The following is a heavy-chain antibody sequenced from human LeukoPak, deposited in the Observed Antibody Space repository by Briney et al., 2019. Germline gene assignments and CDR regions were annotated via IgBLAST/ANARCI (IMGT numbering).Heavy chain of an antibody. CDR2: ISAYNGNT. D-gene: IGHD5/OR15-5a*01. CDR1: GYTFTSYD. Sequence: ASVKVSCKASGYTFTSYDINWVRQATGQGLEWMGWISAYNGNTNYAQKLQGRVTMTTDTSTSTAYMELRSLRSDDTAVYYCARDLYDGWFDPWGQGTLVTVSS. J-gene: IGHJ5*02. CDR3: ARDLYDGWFDP. V-gene: IGHV1-18*01.